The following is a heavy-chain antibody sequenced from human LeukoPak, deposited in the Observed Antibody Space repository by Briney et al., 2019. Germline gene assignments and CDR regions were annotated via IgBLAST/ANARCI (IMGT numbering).Heavy chain of an antibody. Sequence: SETLSLTCTVSGGSISNYYWGWIRQPPGKGLEWIGYIYYSGSTNYNPSLKSRVTISVDTSKNQFSLKLSSVTAADTAVYYCARLYGSGSSLYFDYWGQGTLVTVSS. CDR3: ARLYGSGSSLYFDY. D-gene: IGHD3-10*01. J-gene: IGHJ4*02. CDR1: GGSISNYY. CDR2: IYYSGST. V-gene: IGHV4-59*08.